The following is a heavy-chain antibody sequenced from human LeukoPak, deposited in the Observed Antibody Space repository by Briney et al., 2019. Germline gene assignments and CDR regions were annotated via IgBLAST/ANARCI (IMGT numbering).Heavy chain of an antibody. Sequence: SVKVSFKPSVFIFTSSAMQWVRQARGQRLEWIGWIVVGSGNTNYAQKFQERVTITRDMSTSTAYMELSSLRSEDAAVYYCGYGSGSWGNYWGQGTLVTVSS. J-gene: IGHJ4*02. CDR3: GYGSGSWGNY. CDR1: VFIFTSSA. V-gene: IGHV1-58*02. D-gene: IGHD3-10*01. CDR2: IVVGSGNT.